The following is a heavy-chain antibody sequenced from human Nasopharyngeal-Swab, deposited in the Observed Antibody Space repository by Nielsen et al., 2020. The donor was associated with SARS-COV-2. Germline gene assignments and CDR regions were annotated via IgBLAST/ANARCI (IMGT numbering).Heavy chain of an antibody. J-gene: IGHJ6*02. CDR1: GFTVSSNY. D-gene: IGHD3-22*01. Sequence: GESLKISCAASGFTVSSNYMNWVRQAPGKGLEWVSYISSSGSTIYYADSVKGRFTISRDNAKNSLYLQMNSLRAEDTAVYYCARLYYYDSSGYYYDYYYGMDVWGQGTTVTVSS. V-gene: IGHV3-48*03. CDR3: ARLYYYDSSGYYYDYYYGMDV. CDR2: ISSSGSTI.